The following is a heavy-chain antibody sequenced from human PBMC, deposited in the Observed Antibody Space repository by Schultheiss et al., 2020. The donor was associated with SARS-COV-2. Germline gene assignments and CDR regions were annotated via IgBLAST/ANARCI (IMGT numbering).Heavy chain of an antibody. CDR2: ISSNGNTE. D-gene: IGHD3-9*01. V-gene: IGHV3-30*03. CDR1: GYRFSSYG. J-gene: IGHJ4*02. CDR3: ARDYTLVTGGNFDF. Sequence: GESLKISCVVSGYRFSSYGVHWVRQAPGKGPEWVAFISSNGNTEYIDSVKGRFTISRDNSKNTLFLQMNSLKTEDTALYYCARDYTLVTGGNFDFWGPGTQVTVSS.